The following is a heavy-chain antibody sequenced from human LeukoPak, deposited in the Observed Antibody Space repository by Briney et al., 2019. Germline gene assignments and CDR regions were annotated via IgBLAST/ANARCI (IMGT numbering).Heavy chain of an antibody. CDR2: ISSSGSTI. Sequence: GGSLRLSCAASGFTFSSYEMNWVRQAPGKGLEWVSYISSSGSTIYYADSVKGRFTISRDNAKNSLYLQMNSLRAEDTAVYYCARDRYDFWSGPRHYYYGMDVWGQGTLVTVSS. J-gene: IGHJ6*02. CDR1: GFTFSSYE. D-gene: IGHD3-3*01. V-gene: IGHV3-48*03. CDR3: ARDRYDFWSGPRHYYYGMDV.